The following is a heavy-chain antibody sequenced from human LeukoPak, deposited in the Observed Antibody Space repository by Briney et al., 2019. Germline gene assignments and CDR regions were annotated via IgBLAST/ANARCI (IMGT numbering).Heavy chain of an antibody. CDR1: GGSISSYY. CDR2: IYYSGST. CDR3: ARGTQKAILQFDP. V-gene: IGHV4-59*01. Sequence: PSEALSLTCTVSGGSISSYYWSWIRQPPGKGLEWIGYIYYSGSTNYNPSLKSRVTISVDTSKNQFSLKLSSVTAADTAVYYCARGTQKAILQFDPWGQGTLVTVSS. D-gene: IGHD2-15*01. J-gene: IGHJ5*02.